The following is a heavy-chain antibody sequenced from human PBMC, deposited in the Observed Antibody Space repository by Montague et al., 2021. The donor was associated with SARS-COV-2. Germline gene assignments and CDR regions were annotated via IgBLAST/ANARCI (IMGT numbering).Heavy chain of an antibody. Sequence: SLRLSCAASGLTVSSNYMSWVRQAPGKGLEWVSVIYSGGSTYYADSVKGRFTISRDNSKNTLYLQMNSLRSEDTAVHYCARGGGRDAFDIWGQGTMVTVSS. CDR1: GLTVSSNY. V-gene: IGHV3-53*01. CDR3: ARGGGRDAFDI. J-gene: IGHJ3*02. CDR2: IYSGGST. D-gene: IGHD3-10*01.